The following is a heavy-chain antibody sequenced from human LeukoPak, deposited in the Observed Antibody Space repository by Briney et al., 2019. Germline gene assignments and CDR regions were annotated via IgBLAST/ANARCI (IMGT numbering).Heavy chain of an antibody. CDR2: IYYSGST. CDR1: GGSISSSSYY. CDR3: ARVTSRLGWFDP. J-gene: IGHJ5*02. V-gene: IGHV4-39*07. D-gene: IGHD1-14*01. Sequence: SETLSLTCTVSGGSISSSSYYWGWIRQPPGKGLEWIGSIYYSGSTYYKPSLKSRVTMSVDTSKNQFSLKLRSVTAADTAVYYCARVTSRLGWFDPWGQGTLVTVSS.